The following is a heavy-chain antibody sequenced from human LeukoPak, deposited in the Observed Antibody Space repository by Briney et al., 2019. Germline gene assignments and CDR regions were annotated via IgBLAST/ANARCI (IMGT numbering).Heavy chain of an antibody. D-gene: IGHD1-1*01. CDR2: IRYDGSNK. V-gene: IGHV3-30*02. J-gene: IGHJ4*02. CDR1: GFTFSTYG. CDR3: AKDKDPWKSTSISDFEY. Sequence: GGSLRLSCAASGFTFSTYGMHWVRQAPGKGLEWVAFIRYDGSNKYYADSVKGRFTISRDNSKNTLYLQMNSLRAEDTAVYFCAKDKDPWKSTSISDFEYWGQGTLVTDSS.